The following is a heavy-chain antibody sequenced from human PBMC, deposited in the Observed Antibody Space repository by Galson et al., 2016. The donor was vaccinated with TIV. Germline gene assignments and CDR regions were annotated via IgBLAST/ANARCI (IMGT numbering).Heavy chain of an antibody. J-gene: IGHJ1*01. D-gene: IGHD1-26*01. CDR3: ARWADSGSYYEYFQH. CDR1: GGSINSGGFF. CDR2: IYYSGST. V-gene: IGHV4-31*03. Sequence: TLSLTCNVSGGSINSGGFFWSWIRQHPGKGLEWIGNIYYSGSTDYNPSLKSRVAISVDTSKNQFSLRLSSVTAADTAMYYCARWADSGSYYEYFQHWGQGTLVTVSS.